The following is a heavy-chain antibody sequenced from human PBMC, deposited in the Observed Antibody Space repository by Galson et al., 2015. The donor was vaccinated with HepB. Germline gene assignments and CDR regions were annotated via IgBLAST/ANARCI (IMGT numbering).Heavy chain of an antibody. CDR3: ATQPGYSSSWYYFDY. V-gene: IGHV1-24*01. D-gene: IGHD6-13*01. CDR2: FDPEDGET. CDR1: GYTLTELS. J-gene: IGHJ4*02. Sequence: SVKVSCKVSGYTLTELSMHWVRQAPGKGLEWMGGFDPEDGETIYAQKFQGRVTMTEDTSTDTAYMELSSLRSEDTAVYYCATQPGYSSSWYYFDYWGQGTLVTVSS.